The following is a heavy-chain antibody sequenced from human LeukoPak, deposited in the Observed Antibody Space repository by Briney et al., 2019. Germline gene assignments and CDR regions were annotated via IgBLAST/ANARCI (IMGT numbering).Heavy chain of an antibody. Sequence: ASVKVSCKASGYTFAAYGITWVRQAPGQGLEWMGWINTDKGDKKYAQTFQGRVTMTTDTSTSTAYMDLRSLRSDDTALYYCARTCSSSSCYMVHWGQGTLVTVSS. CDR1: GYTFAAYG. D-gene: IGHD2-2*02. CDR2: INTDKGDK. J-gene: IGHJ4*02. V-gene: IGHV1-18*01. CDR3: ARTCSSSSCYMVH.